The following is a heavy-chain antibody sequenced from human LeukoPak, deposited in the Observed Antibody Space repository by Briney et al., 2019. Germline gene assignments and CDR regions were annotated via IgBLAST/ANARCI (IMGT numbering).Heavy chain of an antibody. V-gene: IGHV4-31*11. CDR2: IYYSGST. CDR3: AREHDSSLFDY. CDR1: GGSFSGYY. J-gene: IGHJ4*02. D-gene: IGHD3-22*01. Sequence: SETLSLTCAVYGGSFSGYYWSWIRQHPGKGLEWIGYIYYSGSTYYNPSLKSRVTISVDTSKNQFSLKLSSVTAADTAVYYCAREHDSSLFDYWGQGTLVTVSS.